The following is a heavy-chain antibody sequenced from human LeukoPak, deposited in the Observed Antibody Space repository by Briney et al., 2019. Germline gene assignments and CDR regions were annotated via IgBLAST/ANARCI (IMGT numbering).Heavy chain of an antibody. CDR3: ARDVVYDFWSGYYTWFDP. CDR2: INPSGGST. V-gene: IGHV1-46*01. D-gene: IGHD3-3*01. Sequence: ASVKVSCKASGYTFTSYYMHWVRQAPGQGLEWMGIINPSGGSTSYAQKFQGRVTMTRDTSTSTVYMELSSLRSEDTAAYYCARDVVYDFWSGYYTWFDPWGQGTLVTVSS. J-gene: IGHJ5*02. CDR1: GYTFTSYY.